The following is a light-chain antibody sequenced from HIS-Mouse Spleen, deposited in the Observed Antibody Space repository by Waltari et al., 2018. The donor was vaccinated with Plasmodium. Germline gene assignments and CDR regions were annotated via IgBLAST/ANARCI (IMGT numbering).Light chain of an antibody. Sequence: SYELTQPPSVSVSPGQTASITCSGDKLGDIYAWWYQQNPGQSPVLVIYQDSKRPSGIPGRIVGSDSGDTATLTISGTQAMDEADYYCQAWDSSTAWVFGGGTKLTVL. V-gene: IGLV3-1*01. J-gene: IGLJ2*01. CDR1: KLGDIY. CDR3: QAWDSSTAWV. CDR2: QDS.